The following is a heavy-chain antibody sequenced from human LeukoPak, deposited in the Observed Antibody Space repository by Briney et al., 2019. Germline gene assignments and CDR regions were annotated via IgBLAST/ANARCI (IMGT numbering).Heavy chain of an antibody. CDR1: GGSISSSTYY. D-gene: IGHD3-22*01. CDR2: IYYGGST. CDR3: ARPISSNYYDSSGDDY. V-gene: IGHV4-39*01. Sequence: SETLSLTCTVSGGSISSSTYYWDWIRQPPGKGLQWIGSIYYGGSTYYNPSLKSRVHMSVDTSKNQFSLKLNSVTAADTAVYYCARPISSNYYDSSGDDYWGQGTLVTVSS. J-gene: IGHJ4*02.